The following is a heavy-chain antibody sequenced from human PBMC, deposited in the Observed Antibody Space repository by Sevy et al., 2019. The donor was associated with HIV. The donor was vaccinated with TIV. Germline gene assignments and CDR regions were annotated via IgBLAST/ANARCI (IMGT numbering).Heavy chain of an antibody. J-gene: IGHJ4*02. V-gene: IGHV3-48*02. CDR2: ISIGSRTK. CDR1: GFTFSGYG. CDR3: ARNYGDYALFDY. D-gene: IGHD4-17*01. Sequence: GGSLRLSCAASGFTFSGYGMNWVRQAPGKGLEWVSYISIGSRTKYYADPVKGRFTISRDIAKNSLYLQMNSLRDDDTAVYYCARNYGDYALFDYWGQGTLVTVSS.